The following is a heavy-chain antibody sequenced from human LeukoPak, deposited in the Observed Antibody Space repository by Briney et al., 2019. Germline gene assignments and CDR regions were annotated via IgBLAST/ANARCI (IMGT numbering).Heavy chain of an antibody. D-gene: IGHD1-26*01. CDR3: VRDEWQQFTLFEY. J-gene: IGHJ4*02. V-gene: IGHV1-18*01. CDR1: DYTFTNHG. CDR2: ISAYNGDT. Sequence: GASVKVSCKTSDYTFTNHGIRWVRQAPGQGLEWMGWISAYNGDTNYAQSFQGRVTLTTDTSTSTAYMELRSLRSDDSAVYYCVRDEWQQFTLFEYWGQGTLVTVSS.